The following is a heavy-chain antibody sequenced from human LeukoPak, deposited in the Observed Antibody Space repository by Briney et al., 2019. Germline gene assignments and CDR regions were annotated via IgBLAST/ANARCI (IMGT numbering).Heavy chain of an antibody. J-gene: IGHJ6*04. D-gene: IGHD3-16*01. CDR3: ARESRHLDGWGGMDV. CDR1: GYTFGAYF. CDR2: INPSRGDT. V-gene: IGHV1-2*06. Sequence: WASVNVSCKASGYTFGAYFIHWVRQAPGQGREWIGRINPSRGDTDYAEKFQDGVTMTRHTSINTAYMDLSRLKSDDTAIYYCARESRHLDGWGGMDVWGKGTTVTVSS.